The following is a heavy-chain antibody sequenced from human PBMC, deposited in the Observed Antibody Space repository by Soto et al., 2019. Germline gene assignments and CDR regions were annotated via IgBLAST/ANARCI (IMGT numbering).Heavy chain of an antibody. J-gene: IGHJ5*02. Sequence: GESLKISCMGSGYNVSTWHNFTSYWIAWVRQMPGEGLEGMGIIYPGDSDTRYSPSFQGQGTISADKSISTAYLQWSSLKASDTAMYYCARRLVGYSYASFDPWGQATLVTVSS. D-gene: IGHD5-18*01. CDR1: GYNVSTWHNFTSYW. CDR3: ARRLVGYSYASFDP. CDR2: IYPGDSDT. V-gene: IGHV5-51*01.